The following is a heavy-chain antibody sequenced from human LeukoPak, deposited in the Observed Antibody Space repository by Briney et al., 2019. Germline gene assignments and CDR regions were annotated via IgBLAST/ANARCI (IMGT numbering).Heavy chain of an antibody. CDR2: ISYDGSNK. CDR3: TTDGAFDI. J-gene: IGHJ3*02. V-gene: IGHV3-30-3*01. CDR1: GFTFSSYA. Sequence: PGGSLRLSCAASGFTFSSYAMHWVRQAPGKGLEWVAVISYDGSNKYYADSVKGRFTISRDNSKNTLYLQMNSLRAEDTAVYYCTTDGAFDIWGQGTMVTVSS.